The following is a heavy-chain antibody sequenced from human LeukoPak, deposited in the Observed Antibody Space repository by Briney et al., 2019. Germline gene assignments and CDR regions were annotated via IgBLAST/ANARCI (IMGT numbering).Heavy chain of an antibody. V-gene: IGHV1-69*04. CDR3: ARDADSSGYLYYFDY. Sequence: SVKVACKASGGTFSSYTISWVRQAPGQGLEWMGRIIPILGIANYAQKFQGRVTITADKSTSTAYMELSSLRSEDTAVYYCARDADSSGYLYYFDYWGQGTLVTVSS. CDR1: GGTFSSYT. J-gene: IGHJ4*02. CDR2: IIPILGIA. D-gene: IGHD3-22*01.